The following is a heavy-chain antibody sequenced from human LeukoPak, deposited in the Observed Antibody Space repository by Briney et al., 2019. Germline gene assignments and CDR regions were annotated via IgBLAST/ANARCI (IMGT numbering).Heavy chain of an antibody. CDR2: ISGSGSTI. J-gene: IGHJ4*02. CDR1: GFTFSSYE. CDR3: ARSPTPDFWSGARFDC. D-gene: IGHD3-3*01. Sequence: GGSLRLSCAASGFTFSSYEMNWVRQAPGKGLEWVSYISGSGSTIYYADSVKGRFTISRDNAKNSLYLQMNSLRAEDTAVYYCARSPTPDFWSGARFDCWGQGTLVTVSS. V-gene: IGHV3-48*03.